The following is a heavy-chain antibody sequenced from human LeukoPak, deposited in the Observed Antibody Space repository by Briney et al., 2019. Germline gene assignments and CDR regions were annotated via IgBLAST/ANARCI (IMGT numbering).Heavy chain of an antibody. CDR1: GFTFSDYT. Sequence: GGSLRLSCAASGFTFSDYTMHWVRLAPGKRLEYVSAITANGGSKYHADSVRARFTVSRDNSKNTLYLQMGSLRAEDTALYYYARGPNYSFYMDVWGKGTAVTVSS. J-gene: IGHJ6*03. CDR3: ARGPNYSFYMDV. CDR2: ITANGGSK. V-gene: IGHV3-64*02.